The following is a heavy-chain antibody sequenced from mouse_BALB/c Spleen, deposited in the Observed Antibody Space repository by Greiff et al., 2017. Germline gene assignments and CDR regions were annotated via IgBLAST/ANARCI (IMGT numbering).Heavy chain of an antibody. J-gene: IGHJ4*01. Sequence: EVKLVESGGGLVQPGGSRKLSCAASGFTFSSFGMHWVRQAPEKGLEWVAYISSGSSTIYYADTVKGRFTISRDNPKNTLFLQMTSLRSEDTAMYYCARGAYGNYLYYAMDYWGQGTSVTVSS. CDR3: ARGAYGNYLYYAMDY. CDR1: GFTFSSFG. CDR2: ISSGSSTI. V-gene: IGHV5-17*02. D-gene: IGHD2-1*01.